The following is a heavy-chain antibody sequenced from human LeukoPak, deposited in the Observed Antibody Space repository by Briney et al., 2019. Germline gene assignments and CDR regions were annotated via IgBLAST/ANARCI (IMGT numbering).Heavy chain of an antibody. Sequence: ASVKVSCKASGYTFTGYYMHWVRQAPGQGLEWMGWMNPNSGNTGYAQKFQGRVTMTRNTSISTAYMELSSLRSEDTAVYYCARGVGDNWFDPWGQGTLVTVSS. CDR2: MNPNSGNT. CDR3: ARGVGDNWFDP. D-gene: IGHD3-10*01. V-gene: IGHV1-8*02. J-gene: IGHJ5*02. CDR1: GYTFTGYY.